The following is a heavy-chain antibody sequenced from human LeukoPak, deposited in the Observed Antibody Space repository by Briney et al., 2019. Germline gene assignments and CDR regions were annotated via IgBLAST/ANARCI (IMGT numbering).Heavy chain of an antibody. D-gene: IGHD6-13*01. V-gene: IGHV3-30*04. CDR2: ISYDGSNK. Sequence: QTWGSLRLSCAASGFTFSSYAMHWVRQAPGKGLEWVAVISYDGSNKYYADSVKGRFTISRDNSKNTLYLQMNSLRAEDTAVYYCAISRAPFSSTPIDYWGQGTLVTVSS. CDR1: GFTFSSYA. CDR3: AISRAPFSSTPIDY. J-gene: IGHJ4*02.